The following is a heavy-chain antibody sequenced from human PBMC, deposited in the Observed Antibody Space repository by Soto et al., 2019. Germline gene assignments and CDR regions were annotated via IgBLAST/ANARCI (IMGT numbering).Heavy chain of an antibody. CDR3: ARRSVSHSNAFDF. V-gene: IGHV1-69*01. CDR2: FIPVIGGG. Sequence: QVQLVQSGAEAKKPGSAVKVSCKASGGPVRNLAINWVRQAPGQGLEWMGGFIPVIGGGINAQKFQRRVTITSDESTSTAYMELSSLKSEDTAMYFCARRSVSHSNAFDFWGQGTMVTVSS. CDR1: GGPVRNLA. J-gene: IGHJ3*01. D-gene: IGHD2-15*01.